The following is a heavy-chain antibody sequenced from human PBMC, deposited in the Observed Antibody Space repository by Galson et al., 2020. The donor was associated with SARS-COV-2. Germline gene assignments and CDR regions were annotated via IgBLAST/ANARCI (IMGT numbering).Heavy chain of an antibody. CDR3: ARGWGSDY. Sequence: GESLKISCAASGFTFTTYAMIWVRQAPGQGLEWVSLISNDGGRTYYADSVKGRFTISRDNSKNTLYLQMNSLRAEDTAVYYCARGWGSDYWGQGTLVTVSS. V-gene: IGHV3-23*01. D-gene: IGHD7-27*01. J-gene: IGHJ4*02. CDR1: GFTFTTYA. CDR2: ISNDGGRT.